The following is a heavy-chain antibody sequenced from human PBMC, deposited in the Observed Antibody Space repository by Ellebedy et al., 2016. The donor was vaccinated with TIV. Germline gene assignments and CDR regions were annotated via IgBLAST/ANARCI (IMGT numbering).Heavy chain of an antibody. V-gene: IGHV3-53*01. CDR3: AKGYMSPFDY. CDR1: GFTVSSNY. CDR2: IYSGGST. Sequence: GESLKISCAASGFTVSSNYMSWVRQAPGKGLEWVSVIYSGGSTYYADSVKGRFTISRDNSKNTLYLQMNSLRAEDTAVYYCAKGYMSPFDYWGQGTLVTVSS. D-gene: IGHD2-2*02. J-gene: IGHJ4*02.